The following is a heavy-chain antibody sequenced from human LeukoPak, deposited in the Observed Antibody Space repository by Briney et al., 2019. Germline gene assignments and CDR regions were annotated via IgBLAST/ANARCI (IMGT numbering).Heavy chain of an antibody. Sequence: GGSLRLSCAGSGFIFNNYAMRWVRQPPGKGLEWVSGISWNSGSIDYADSVKGRFTISRDNAKNSLYLQMNSLRIEDTAVYYCAREFAGPRRGYAMDVWGQGTTVTVSS. CDR2: ISWNSGSI. V-gene: IGHV3-9*01. J-gene: IGHJ6*02. CDR1: GFIFNNYA. D-gene: IGHD3-10*01. CDR3: AREFAGPRRGYAMDV.